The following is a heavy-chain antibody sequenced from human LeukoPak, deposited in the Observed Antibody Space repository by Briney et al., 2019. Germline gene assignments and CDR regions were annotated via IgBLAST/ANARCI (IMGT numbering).Heavy chain of an antibody. CDR2: IRYDGSNK. D-gene: IGHD3-3*01. J-gene: IGHJ4*02. V-gene: IGHV3-30*02. CDR3: AKVRITIFGVASHFDY. CDR1: GFTFSSYG. Sequence: PGGSLRLSCAASGFTFSSYGMHWVRQAPGKGLEWVAFIRYDGSNKYYADSVKGRFTISRDNFKNTLYLQMNSLSAEDTAVYYCAKVRITIFGVASHFDYWGQGTLVTVSS.